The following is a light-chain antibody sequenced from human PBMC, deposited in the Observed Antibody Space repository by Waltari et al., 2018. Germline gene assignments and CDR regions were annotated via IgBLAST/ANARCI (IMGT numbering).Light chain of an antibody. J-gene: IGKJ1*01. Sequence: DIQMTQSPSTLSASVGDRITITCRARQSISSWLAWYQQKPGKAPKLLMYKASSLQSGVPSRFSGSGSGTEFTLTISSLQPDDFASYYCQQYNSSPWTFGQGTKVGVK. V-gene: IGKV1-5*03. CDR3: QQYNSSPWT. CDR2: KAS. CDR1: QSISSW.